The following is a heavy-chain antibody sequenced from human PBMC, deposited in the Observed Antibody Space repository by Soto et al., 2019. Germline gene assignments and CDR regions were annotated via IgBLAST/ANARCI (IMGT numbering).Heavy chain of an antibody. D-gene: IGHD2-21*01. CDR3: VRHWGG. V-gene: IGHV3-23*01. Sequence: EVQLLESGGGLVQPGGSLRLSCAASGFTFNTYDMSWVRQAPGTGLEWVSSIATTGETTFYADSVRGRFTISRDNSKNPLFLQINTLRADDTAMYYCVRHWGGWGHGTLVTVSS. CDR1: GFTFNTYD. CDR2: IATTGETT. J-gene: IGHJ4*01.